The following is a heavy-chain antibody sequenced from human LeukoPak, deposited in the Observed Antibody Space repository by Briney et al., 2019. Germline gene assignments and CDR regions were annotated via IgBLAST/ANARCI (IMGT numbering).Heavy chain of an antibody. D-gene: IGHD3-10*01. CDR3: ARGRGWATFDI. CDR2: IGTAGDT. CDR1: GFTFSSYD. J-gene: IGHJ3*02. Sequence: GGSVRLSCAASGFTFSSYDMHWVRQGTGKGLEWVSAIGTAGDTYYPGSVKGRFTTSRENAKNSLYLQMNSLRVGDTAVYYCARGRGWATFDIWGQGTLLTVSP. V-gene: IGHV3-13*04.